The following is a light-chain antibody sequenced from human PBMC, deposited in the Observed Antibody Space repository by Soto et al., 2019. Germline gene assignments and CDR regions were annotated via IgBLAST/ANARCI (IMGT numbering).Light chain of an antibody. J-gene: IGLJ2*01. CDR2: EVT. CDR1: SSDVGTYNY. CDR3: SSYAGSNNFVV. Sequence: QSVLTQPPSASGSLGQSVTISCTGSSSDVGTYNYVSWYQQYPGKAPKLMIYEVTKRPSGVPDRFSGSKSGNTASLTVFGLQADDEADYYCSSYAGSNNFVVFGGGTKLTVL. V-gene: IGLV2-8*01.